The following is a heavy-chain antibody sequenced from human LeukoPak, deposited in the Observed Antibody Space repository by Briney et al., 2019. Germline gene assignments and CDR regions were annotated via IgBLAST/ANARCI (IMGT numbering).Heavy chain of an antibody. V-gene: IGHV3-23*01. CDR2: LSGSGGGT. D-gene: IGHD3-10*01. CDR1: GINLSNYG. CDR3: AKRGVVIRVFLVGFHKEAYYFDY. J-gene: IGHJ4*02. Sequence: PGGSLILFCAVSGINLSNYGMSWLRQATGEKLQEFTGLSGSGGGTNYSDSVQGRLTISRDNPKNTLYLQLNSLRAEDTAVYFCAKRGVVIRVFLVGFHKEAYYFDYWGQGALVTVSS.